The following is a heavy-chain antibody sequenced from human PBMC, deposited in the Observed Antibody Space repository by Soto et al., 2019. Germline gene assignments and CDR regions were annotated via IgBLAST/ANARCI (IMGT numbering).Heavy chain of an antibody. V-gene: IGHV6-1*01. D-gene: IGHD6-6*01. CDR1: GDTVSSNSAA. CDR2: TYYRSKWYN. J-gene: IGHJ6*02. Sequence: SQTLSLTCAISGDTVSSNSAAWNWIRQSPSRGLEWLGRTYYRSKWYNDYAVSVKSRITINPNTSKNQFSLQLNSVTPEDTAVYYCARERTSIAALPAVYYYYGMDVWGQGTTVTVSS. CDR3: ARERTSIAALPAVYYYYGMDV.